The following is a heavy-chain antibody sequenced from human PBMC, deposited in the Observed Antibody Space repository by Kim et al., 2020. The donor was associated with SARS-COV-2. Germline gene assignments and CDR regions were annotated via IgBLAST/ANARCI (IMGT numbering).Heavy chain of an antibody. D-gene: IGHD3-3*01. CDR3: AGDTIFGAAFDI. V-gene: IGHV1-18*01. Sequence: NYAQEVQGRVTMTTDTSTSTAYMELRSLRSDDTAVYYCAGDTIFGAAFDIWGQGTMVTVSS. J-gene: IGHJ3*02.